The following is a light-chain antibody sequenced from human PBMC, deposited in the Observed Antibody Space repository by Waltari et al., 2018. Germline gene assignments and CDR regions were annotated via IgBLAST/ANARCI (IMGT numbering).Light chain of an antibody. Sequence: EIVLTQSPGTLSLSPGERATLSCRTSQSSTSYSLAWYQQKPGQAPRLLIYGASSRATGIPDRFSGSGAGTDFTLRISRVEAEDVGVYYCMQTTDFPWTFGQGTKVEIK. CDR2: GAS. V-gene: IGKV3-20*01. CDR3: MQTTDFPWT. CDR1: QSSTSYS. J-gene: IGKJ1*01.